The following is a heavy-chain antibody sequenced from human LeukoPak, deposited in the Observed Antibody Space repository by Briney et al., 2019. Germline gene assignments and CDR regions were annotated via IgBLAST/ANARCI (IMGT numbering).Heavy chain of an antibody. CDR2: INPNSGGT. CDR3: ARPLTTSGWYFDL. Sequence: VASVKVSCKASGYTFTGFYIHWVRQAPGQGLEWTGWINPNSGGTNYAQKFQDRVTMTRDTSISTAYMELSSLKSDDTAVYYCARPLTTSGWYFDLWGRGTLVTVSS. J-gene: IGHJ2*01. V-gene: IGHV1-2*02. D-gene: IGHD1-14*01. CDR1: GYTFTGFY.